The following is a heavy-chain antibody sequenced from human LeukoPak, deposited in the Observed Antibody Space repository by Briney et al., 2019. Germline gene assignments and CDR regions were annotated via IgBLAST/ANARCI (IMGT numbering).Heavy chain of an antibody. V-gene: IGHV3-11*06. D-gene: IGHD4-11*01. J-gene: IGHJ6*02. CDR2: ISSSSSYT. Sequence: GGSLRLSCAASGFTFSDYYMSWMRQAAEQGLEWVSYISSSSSYTNYADCVKGRFTISRDNAKNSLYLQMNSLRAEDPAVYYCARAPHYSNYGPYYYGMDVWGQGTTVTVSS. CDR1: GFTFSDYY. CDR3: ARAPHYSNYGPYYYGMDV.